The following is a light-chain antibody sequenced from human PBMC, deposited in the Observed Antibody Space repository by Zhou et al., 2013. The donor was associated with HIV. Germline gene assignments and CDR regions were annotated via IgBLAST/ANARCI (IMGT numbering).Light chain of an antibody. CDR3: QKYNSDPA. Sequence: DIQMTQSPSSLSASVGDRVTITCRASQGISNYLAWYQQKPGKVPKLLIYAASTLQSGVPSRFSGSGSGTDFTLTISSLQPEDVATYYCQKYNSDPAFGQGTKLEIK. J-gene: IGKJ2*01. CDR1: QGISNY. CDR2: AAS. V-gene: IGKV1-27*01.